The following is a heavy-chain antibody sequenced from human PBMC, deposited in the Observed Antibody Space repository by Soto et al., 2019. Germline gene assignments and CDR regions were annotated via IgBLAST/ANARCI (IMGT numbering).Heavy chain of an antibody. J-gene: IGHJ4*02. V-gene: IGHV3-74*01. CDR2: ISPDGSDV. CDR1: GFPFTNYW. Sequence: GGSLRLSCSDSGFPFTNYWMNWVRQTPVKGLMWVSRISPDGSDVGYADSVEGRFTVSRDNAKNTLYLQMHSLRAEDTAMYYCACWGHIVPVAPSDFDRWGQGTLVTVSS. CDR3: ACWGHIVPVAPSDFDR. D-gene: IGHD2-8*02.